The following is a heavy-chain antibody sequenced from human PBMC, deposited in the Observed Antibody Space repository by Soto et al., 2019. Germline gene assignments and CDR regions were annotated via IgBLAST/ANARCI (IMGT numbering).Heavy chain of an antibody. Sequence: QVQLVQSGAEVKKPGASVKVSCKASGYTFTSYGISWVRQAPGRGLEWMGWISAYNGNTNYAQKLQGRVTMTTDTSTSTAYMELRSLRSDDTAVYYCAREPYCGGDCYSPHFDYWGQGTLVTVSS. CDR3: AREPYCGGDCYSPHFDY. D-gene: IGHD2-21*02. J-gene: IGHJ4*02. CDR1: GYTFTSYG. CDR2: ISAYNGNT. V-gene: IGHV1-18*04.